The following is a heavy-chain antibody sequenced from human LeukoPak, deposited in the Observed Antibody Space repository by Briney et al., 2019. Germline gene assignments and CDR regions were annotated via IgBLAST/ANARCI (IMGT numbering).Heavy chain of an antibody. D-gene: IGHD4-17*01. J-gene: IGHJ5*02. Sequence: GALRLSCAASGFTFSSYGMHWVRQAPGKGLEWVAVISYDGSNKYYADSVKGRFTISRGNSKNTLYLQMNSLRAEDTAVYYCAKSLYGDSSGWFDPWGQGTLVTVSS. V-gene: IGHV3-30*18. CDR2: ISYDGSNK. CDR3: AKSLYGDSSGWFDP. CDR1: GFTFSSYG.